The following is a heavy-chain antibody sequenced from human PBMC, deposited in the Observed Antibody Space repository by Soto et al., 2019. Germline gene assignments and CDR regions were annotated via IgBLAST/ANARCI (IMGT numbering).Heavy chain of an antibody. D-gene: IGHD4-17*01. CDR3: AHTRSYGDYGQYYFDY. Sequence: QITLKESGPTLVKPTQPLTLTCTFSGFSLSTSGVGVGWIRQPPVKALEWLALIYWDDDKRYSPSLKSRLTITKDTSKNQVVLTMTNMDPADTATYYCAHTRSYGDYGQYYFDYWGQGTLVTVSS. CDR2: IYWDDDK. J-gene: IGHJ4*02. CDR1: GFSLSTSGVG. V-gene: IGHV2-5*02.